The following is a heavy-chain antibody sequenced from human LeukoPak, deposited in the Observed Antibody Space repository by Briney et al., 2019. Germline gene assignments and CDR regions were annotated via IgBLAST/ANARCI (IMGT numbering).Heavy chain of an antibody. Sequence: KPSETLSLTCTVSGGSISSYYWSWIRQPPGEGLEWIGYIYTSGSNNYNPSLKRRVTISVHTSKNQSSLKLSSVTAADTAVYYCARHINWNSITFDYWGQGTLVTVSS. CDR3: ARHINWNSITFDY. CDR1: GGSISSYY. J-gene: IGHJ4*02. CDR2: IYTSGSN. V-gene: IGHV4-4*09. D-gene: IGHD1-7*01.